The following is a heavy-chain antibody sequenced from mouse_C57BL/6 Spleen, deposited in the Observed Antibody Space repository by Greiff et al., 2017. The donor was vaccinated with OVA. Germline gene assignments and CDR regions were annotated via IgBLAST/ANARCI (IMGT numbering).Heavy chain of an antibody. CDR2: IRLKSDNYAT. CDR1: GFTFSNYW. Sequence: EVMLVESGGGLVQPGGSMKLSCVASGFTFSNYWMNWVRQSPEKGLEWVAQIRLKSDNYATHYAESVKGRFTISRDDSKSNVYLQMNNLRDEDTGIYCCTYTTVPKSTRFAYWGQGTLVTVAA. J-gene: IGHJ3*01. V-gene: IGHV6-3*01. CDR3: TYTTVPKSTRFAY. D-gene: IGHD1-1*01.